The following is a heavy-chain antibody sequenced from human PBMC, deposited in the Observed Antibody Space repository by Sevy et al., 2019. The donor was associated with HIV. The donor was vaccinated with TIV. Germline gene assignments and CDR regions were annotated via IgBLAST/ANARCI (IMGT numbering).Heavy chain of an antibody. CDR3: ARIKLEMATISGYYYGMDV. CDR1: GGTFSSYA. V-gene: IGHV1-69*13. CDR2: IIPIFGTA. D-gene: IGHD5-12*01. J-gene: IGHJ6*02. Sequence: ASVKVSCKASGGTFSSYAISWVRQAPGQGLEWMGGIIPIFGTANYAQKFQGRVTITADESTSTAYMELSSLRSEDTAVYYCARIKLEMATISGYYYGMDVWGQGTTVTVSS.